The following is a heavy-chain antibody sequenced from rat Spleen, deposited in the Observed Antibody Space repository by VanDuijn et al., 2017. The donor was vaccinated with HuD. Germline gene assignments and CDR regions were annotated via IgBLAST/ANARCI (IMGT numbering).Heavy chain of an antibody. D-gene: IGHD1-11*01. J-gene: IGHJ2*01. CDR2: ISYDGGNT. CDR3: AKDWGGLYFDY. CDR1: GFTFSDYY. V-gene: IGHV5-20*01. Sequence: EVQLVESGGGLVQPGRSLKLSCAASGFTFSDYYMAWARQAPTKGLEWVASISYDGGNTYYRDSVKGRFTISRDNAKSSLYLQMDSLRSEDTSTYYCAKDWGGLYFDYWGQGVMVTVSS.